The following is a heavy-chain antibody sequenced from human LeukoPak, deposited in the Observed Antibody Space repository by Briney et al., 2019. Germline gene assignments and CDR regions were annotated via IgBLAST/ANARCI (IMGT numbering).Heavy chain of an antibody. CDR2: IRYDGANK. CDR1: GFTFSIYG. D-gene: IGHD5-12*01. V-gene: IGHV3-30*02. J-gene: IGHJ4*02. Sequence: GGSLRLSCAASGFTFSIYGMHWVRQAPGKGLEWVAFIRYDGANKYYADSVKGQFTISRDNSKNTLFLQMNSLRPEDTAVYYCAKDSTNYAGYARPDVWGQGTLVTVSS. CDR3: AKDSTNYAGYARPDV.